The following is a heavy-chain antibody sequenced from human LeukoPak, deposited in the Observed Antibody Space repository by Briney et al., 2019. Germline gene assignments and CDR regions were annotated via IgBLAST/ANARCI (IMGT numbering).Heavy chain of an antibody. J-gene: IGHJ4*02. D-gene: IGHD3-10*01. CDR2: IYYSGST. V-gene: IGHV4-39*07. CDR3: ARADRVYYYGSGSSPHYFDY. CDR1: GGSISSSSYY. Sequence: SETLSLTCTVSGGSISSSSYYWGWIRQPPGKGLERIGSIYYSGSTYYNPSLKSRVTISVDTSKNQFSLKLSSVTAADTAVYYCARADRVYYYGSGSSPHYFDYWGQGTLVTVSS.